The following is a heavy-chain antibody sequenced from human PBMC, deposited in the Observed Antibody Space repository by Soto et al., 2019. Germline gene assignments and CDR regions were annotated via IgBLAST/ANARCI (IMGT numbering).Heavy chain of an antibody. CDR2: MNAGVGNT. CDR1: GYTFTDYA. D-gene: IGHD5-18*01. J-gene: IGHJ4*02. Sequence: ASVKVSCKASGYTFTDYALHWVRPAPGQRLEWMGWMNAGVGNTLYSQKFQGRITITRDTSASTAYMELNSLRSEDTAIYYCARDTGYTFGSLNYWGPGTLVTVSS. CDR3: ARDTGYTFGSLNY. V-gene: IGHV1-3*01.